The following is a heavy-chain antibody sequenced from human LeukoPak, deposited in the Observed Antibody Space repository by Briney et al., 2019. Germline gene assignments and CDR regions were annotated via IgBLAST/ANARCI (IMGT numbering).Heavy chain of an antibody. CDR2: INVDSGGT. CDR3: ARDEGYYNYMDV. CDR1: RYSLTGDY. Sequence: ASVKVSCKASRYSLTGDYMHWVRLAPGQGLEWMGWINVDSGGTKYAEKFQGRVTMTRDTSISTAYMELSRLRSDDTAVYYCARDEGYYNYMDVWGKGTTVSVSS. J-gene: IGHJ6*03. V-gene: IGHV1-2*02.